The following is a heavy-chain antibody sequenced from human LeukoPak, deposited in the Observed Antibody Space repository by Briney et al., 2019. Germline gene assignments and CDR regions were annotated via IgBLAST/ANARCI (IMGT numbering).Heavy chain of an antibody. CDR2: MNPNSGNT. CDR1: GYTFTSYD. J-gene: IGHJ3*02. Sequence: ASVKVSCKASGYTFTSYDINWVRQATGQGLEWMGWMNPNSGNTGYAQKFQGRVTITRNTSISTAYMELSSLRSEDTAVYYCARVKIWVGAFDIWGQGTMVTVSS. CDR3: ARVKIWVGAFDI. V-gene: IGHV1-8*03. D-gene: IGHD3-16*01.